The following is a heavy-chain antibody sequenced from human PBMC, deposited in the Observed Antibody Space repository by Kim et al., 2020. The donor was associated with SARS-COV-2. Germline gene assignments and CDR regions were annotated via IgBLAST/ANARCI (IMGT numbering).Heavy chain of an antibody. CDR3: ARDRDHYYGSGSYSDC. V-gene: IGHV3-33*05. D-gene: IGHD3-10*01. Sequence: GGSLRLSCAASGFTFSSYGMHWVRQAPGKGLEWVAVISYDGSNKYYADSVKGRFTISRDNSKNTLYLQMNSLRAEDTAVYYCARDRDHYYGSGSYSDCWGQATLVTVS. J-gene: IGHJ4*02. CDR2: ISYDGSNK. CDR1: GFTFSSYG.